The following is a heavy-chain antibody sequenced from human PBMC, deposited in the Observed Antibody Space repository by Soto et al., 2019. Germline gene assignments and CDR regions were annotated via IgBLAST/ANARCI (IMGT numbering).Heavy chain of an antibody. CDR3: ASPRFLDDYYGMDV. D-gene: IGHD3-3*01. Sequence: ASVKVSCKASGGTFSSYAISWVRQAPGQGLEWMGGIIPIFGTANYAQKFQGRVTITADKSTSTAYMELSSLRSEDTAVYYCASPRFLDDYYGMDVWGQGTTVTVSS. CDR1: GGTFSSYA. J-gene: IGHJ6*02. CDR2: IIPIFGTA. V-gene: IGHV1-69*06.